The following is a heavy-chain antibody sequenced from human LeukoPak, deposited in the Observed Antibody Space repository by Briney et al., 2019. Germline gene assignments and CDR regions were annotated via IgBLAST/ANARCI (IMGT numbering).Heavy chain of an antibody. CDR2: INHSGST. D-gene: IGHD3-3*01. CDR3: ARTITIFGVVTKRFMGPFPAGYFDY. Sequence: PSETLSLTCAVYGGSFSGYYWSWIRQPPGKGLEWIGEINHSGSTNYNPSLKSRVTISVDTSKNQFSLKLSSVTAADTAVYYCARTITIFGVVTKRFMGPFPAGYFDYWGQGTLVTVSS. V-gene: IGHV4-34*01. CDR1: GGSFSGYY. J-gene: IGHJ4*02.